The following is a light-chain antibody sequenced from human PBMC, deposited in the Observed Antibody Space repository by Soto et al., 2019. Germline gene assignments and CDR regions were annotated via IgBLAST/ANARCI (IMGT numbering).Light chain of an antibody. V-gene: IGKV1-27*01. CDR1: QGIRNN. CDR2: AAS. CDR3: QQYNSYSPGYT. Sequence: DIQMTQSPSSLSASAGDKVTITCRASQGIRNNLAWYQQKPGKVPTLLIYAASTLQSGVPSRFSGSGSGTDFTLTISSLQPDDSATYYCQQYNSYSPGYTFGQGTKLEIK. J-gene: IGKJ2*01.